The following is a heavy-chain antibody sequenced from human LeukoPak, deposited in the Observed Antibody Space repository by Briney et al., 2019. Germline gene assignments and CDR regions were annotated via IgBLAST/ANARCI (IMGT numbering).Heavy chain of an antibody. CDR2: ISWCSSSI. J-gene: IGHJ4*02. V-gene: IGHV3-9*01. CDR3: AKAYSSSWYGSGRFDY. D-gene: IGHD6-13*01. Sequence: GSSLTLSCAASGFPLDDYAMHWVGPAPGKGLEWVSCISWCSSSIGYQDSVRGRFPISRDNAKNSLYLQMNSLRAEDTALYYCAKAYSSSWYGSGRFDYWGQGTLVTVSS. CDR1: GFPLDDYA.